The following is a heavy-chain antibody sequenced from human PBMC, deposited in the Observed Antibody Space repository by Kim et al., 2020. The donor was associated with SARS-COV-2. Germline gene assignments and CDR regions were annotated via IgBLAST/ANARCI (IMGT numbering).Heavy chain of an antibody. CDR1: GFTFSSYS. V-gene: IGHV3-21*01. CDR3: AREGGSWHLNYYYYYGMDV. Sequence: GGSLRLSCAASGFTFSSYSMNWVRQAPGKGLEWVSSISSSSSYIYYADSVKGRFTISRDNAKNSLYLQMNSLRAEDTAVYYCAREGGSWHLNYYYYYGMDVWGQGTTVTVSS. D-gene: IGHD6-13*01. J-gene: IGHJ6*02. CDR2: ISSSSSYI.